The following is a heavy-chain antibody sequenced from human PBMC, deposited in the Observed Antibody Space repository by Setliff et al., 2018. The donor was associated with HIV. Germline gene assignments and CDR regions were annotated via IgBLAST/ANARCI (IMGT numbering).Heavy chain of an antibody. D-gene: IGHD6-6*01. V-gene: IGHV4-34*01. CDR2: INHSGST. J-gene: IGHJ1*01. CDR3: ARDPAPSSSASYFQH. Sequence: SETLSLTCAVYGGSFSGFYWNWIRQPPGKGLEWIGEINHSGSTNYNPSLKSRVTISVDTSKNQFSLRLSSVIAADTAVYYCARDPAPSSSASYFQHWGQGTPVTVSS. CDR1: GGSFSGFY.